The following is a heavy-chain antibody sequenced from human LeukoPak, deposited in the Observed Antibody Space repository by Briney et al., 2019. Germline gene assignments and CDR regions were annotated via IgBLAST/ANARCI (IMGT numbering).Heavy chain of an antibody. D-gene: IGHD4-17*01. V-gene: IGHV1-18*04. J-gene: IGHJ4*02. Sequence: GASVKVSCKTSGYTFIAYYVHWVRQAPGQGLEWMGWISAYNGNTNYAQKLQGRVTMTTDTSTSTAYMELRSLRSDDTAVYYCARDGAGDYGDLTDYWGQGTLVTVSS. CDR2: ISAYNGNT. CDR3: ARDGAGDYGDLTDY. CDR1: GYTFIAYY.